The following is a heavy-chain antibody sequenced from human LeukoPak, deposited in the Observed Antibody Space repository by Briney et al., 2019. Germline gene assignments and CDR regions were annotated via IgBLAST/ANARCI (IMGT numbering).Heavy chain of an antibody. CDR1: GFTFGSYW. J-gene: IGHJ4*02. Sequence: GGSLRLSCAASGFTFGSYWMSWVRQAPGKGLEWVANIKQDGSEQYYVDSVKGRFTISRDNAKNSLYLQMNNLRAEDTAVYYCAKLYYLSPSLSVELTYFDYWGQGTLVTVSS. D-gene: IGHD2-2*01. CDR2: IKQDGSEQ. V-gene: IGHV3-7*03. CDR3: AKLYYLSPSLSVELTYFDY.